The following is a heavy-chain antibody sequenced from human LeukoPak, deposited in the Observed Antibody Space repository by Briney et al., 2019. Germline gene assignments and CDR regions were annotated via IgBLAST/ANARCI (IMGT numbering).Heavy chain of an antibody. CDR3: ARGPVQYIGYGGPYFDY. Sequence: GGSLRLSCAVSGFTISSNYMSWVRQPPGKGLEWVSVIYSGGSTYYADSVKGRSTISRQKSKNTLYLHMNSRTVEDTAVYYCARGPVQYIGYGGPYFDYWGQGTLVTVSS. CDR2: IYSGGST. CDR1: GFTISSNY. V-gene: IGHV3-53*04. D-gene: IGHD5-12*01. J-gene: IGHJ4*02.